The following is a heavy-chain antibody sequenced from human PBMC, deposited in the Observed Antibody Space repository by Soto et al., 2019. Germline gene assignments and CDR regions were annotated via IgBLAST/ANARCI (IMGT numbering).Heavy chain of an antibody. D-gene: IGHD4-17*01. J-gene: IGHJ4*02. Sequence: EVQLVESGGGLVKPGGSLRLSCAASGFTFSSYSMNWVRQAPGKGLEWVSSISSSSSYIYYADSVKGRFTTSRDNAKNSLYLQMNSLRAEDKAVYYCARDGYGDYPYYFDYWGQGTLVTVSS. CDR3: ARDGYGDYPYYFDY. CDR1: GFTFSSYS. V-gene: IGHV3-21*01. CDR2: ISSSSSYI.